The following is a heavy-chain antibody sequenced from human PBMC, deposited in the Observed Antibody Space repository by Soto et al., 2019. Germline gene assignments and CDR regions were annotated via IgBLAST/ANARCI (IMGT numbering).Heavy chain of an antibody. D-gene: IGHD1-1*01. V-gene: IGHV3-30*18. J-gene: IGHJ4*02. Sequence: QVQLVESGGGVVQPGRSLRLSCAASGFTFSTYGMHWVRQAPGKGLEGVAVISYDGNNKYYADSVKGRFTISRDSSENTLYVQMNSLRAEDTAVYYCAKSVYNWNDGFFDHWGQGALVTVSS. CDR1: GFTFSTYG. CDR3: AKSVYNWNDGFFDH. CDR2: ISYDGNNK.